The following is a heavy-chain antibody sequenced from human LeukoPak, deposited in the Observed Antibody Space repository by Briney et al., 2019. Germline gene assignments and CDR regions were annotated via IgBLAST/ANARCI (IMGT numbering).Heavy chain of an antibody. V-gene: IGHV3-48*03. D-gene: IGHD6-13*01. CDR1: GLTFDSYD. J-gene: IGHJ1*01. CDR3: VPPAAGLHRTISTEYFQH. CDR2: ISASGISI. Sequence: GRSLRLSCAAAGLTFDSYDMYWVRQSPGKGPEWVSYISASGISIKYADSVKGRFTISRDNAKNLVYLQMDSLRAEDTAVYYCVPPAAGLHRTISTEYFQHWGQGTPVIVS.